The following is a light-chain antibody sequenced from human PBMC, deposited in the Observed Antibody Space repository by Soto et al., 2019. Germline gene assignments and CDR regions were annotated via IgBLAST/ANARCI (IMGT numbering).Light chain of an antibody. J-gene: IGKJ1*01. CDR2: GAS. V-gene: IGKV3-20*01. CDR3: QQYGSSPGT. CDR1: QSVSSSY. Sequence: EIVLTQSPGTLSLSPGERATLSCRASQSVSSSYLAWYQQKPGQAPRLLIYGASSRATGIPDRFSGSGSGTDFNLTISRLEPEECAVYYCQQYGSSPGTFGQGTKVEIK.